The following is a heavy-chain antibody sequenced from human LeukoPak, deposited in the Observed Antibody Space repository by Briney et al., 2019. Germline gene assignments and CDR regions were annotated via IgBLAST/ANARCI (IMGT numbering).Heavy chain of an antibody. CDR1: GGSFSGYY. Sequence: SETLSLTCAVYGGSFSGYYWSWIRQPPGKWLEWIGEINHSGSTNYNPSLKSRVTISVDTSKNQFSLKLSSVTAADTAVYYCAREYSSSPTFDYWGQGTLVTVSS. V-gene: IGHV4-34*01. J-gene: IGHJ4*02. CDR2: INHSGST. D-gene: IGHD6-6*01. CDR3: AREYSSSPTFDY.